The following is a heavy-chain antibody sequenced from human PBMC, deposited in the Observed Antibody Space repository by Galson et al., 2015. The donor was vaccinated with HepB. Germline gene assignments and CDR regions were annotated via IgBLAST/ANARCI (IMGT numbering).Heavy chain of an antibody. Sequence: QSGAEVKKPGESLKISCKGSGYNFATHWIGWVCQMPGKGLEWVGIIYPAYSDARYSPSFQGQVTISADKSISTAYLQWSSLKASDTAMYYCASLRGTDPLGFDYWGQGTLVTVSS. V-gene: IGHV5-51*01. D-gene: IGHD3-16*01. CDR3: ASLRGTDPLGFDY. CDR2: IYPAYSDA. J-gene: IGHJ4*02. CDR1: GYNFATHW.